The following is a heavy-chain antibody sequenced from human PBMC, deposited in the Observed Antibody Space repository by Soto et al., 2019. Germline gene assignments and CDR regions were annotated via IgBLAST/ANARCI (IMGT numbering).Heavy chain of an antibody. Sequence: VGSLRLSCAASGFTFSSYWMHWVRQAPGKGLVWVSRMNEDGGTTDYADSVKGRFTISRDNGKNTLYLQMNSLRVEDTAVYYCASDLSGRADVWGQGTTVTVSS. CDR2: MNEDGGTT. J-gene: IGHJ6*02. D-gene: IGHD3-10*01. V-gene: IGHV3-74*01. CDR3: ASDLSGRADV. CDR1: GFTFSSYW.